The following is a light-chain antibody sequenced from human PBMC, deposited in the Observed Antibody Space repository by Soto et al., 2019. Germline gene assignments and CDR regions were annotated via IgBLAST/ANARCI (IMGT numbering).Light chain of an antibody. CDR2: GAS. Sequence: EIVLTQSPGTLSLSKGERATLSCRASQSVSSSYLAWYQQKPGQAPRLLIYGASSRATGIPDRFSGSGSGTDFTLTISRLEPEDFAVYYCQQDGSSPLTFGGGTKVDIK. CDR3: QQDGSSPLT. V-gene: IGKV3-20*01. CDR1: QSVSSSY. J-gene: IGKJ4*01.